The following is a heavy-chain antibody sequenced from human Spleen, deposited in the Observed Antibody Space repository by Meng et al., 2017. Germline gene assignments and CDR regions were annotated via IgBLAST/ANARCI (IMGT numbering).Heavy chain of an antibody. CDR2: INAVFGTT. CDR3: ARKAGNCISTTCYSLDY. CDR1: GGIFSNYV. Sequence: SVKVSCQALGGIFSNYVIGWVRQAPGQGLEWMGGINAVFGTTNYAQKFQDRVTITSDESTSTVYMELTRLTSEDTAVYFCARKAGNCISTTCYSLDYWGQGTLVTVSS. V-gene: IGHV1-69*13. J-gene: IGHJ4*02. D-gene: IGHD2-2*01.